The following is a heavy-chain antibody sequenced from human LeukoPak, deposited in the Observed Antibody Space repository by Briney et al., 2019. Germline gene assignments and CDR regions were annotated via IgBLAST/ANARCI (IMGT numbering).Heavy chain of an antibody. J-gene: IGHJ4*02. CDR1: GFTFSSYG. V-gene: IGHV3-30*18. CDR3: AKDQQVGAAAYYFDS. Sequence: GRSLRLSCAASGFTFSSYGLHWVRQAPGKGLEWVAVIANDGKDKKYADSVKGRFTISRDNSKSTLYLQMNSLRAEDTAVYYCAKDQQVGAAAYYFDSWGQGTLVTVSS. CDR2: IANDGKDK. D-gene: IGHD2-2*01.